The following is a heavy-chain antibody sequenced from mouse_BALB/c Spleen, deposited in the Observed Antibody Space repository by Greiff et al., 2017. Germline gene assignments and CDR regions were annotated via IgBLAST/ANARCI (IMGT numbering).Heavy chain of an antibody. CDR1: GFTFSSYA. J-gene: IGHJ4*01. D-gene: IGHD2-4*01. CDR2: ISSGGGST. Sequence: EVKLMESGGGLVKPGGSLKLSCAASGFTFSSYAMSWVRQTPEKRLEWVASISSGGGSTYYPDTVKGRFTISRDNAKNTLYLQMSSLKSEDTAMYYCARRGITTSMDYWGQGTSVTVSS. CDR3: ARRGITTSMDY. V-gene: IGHV5-12-1*01.